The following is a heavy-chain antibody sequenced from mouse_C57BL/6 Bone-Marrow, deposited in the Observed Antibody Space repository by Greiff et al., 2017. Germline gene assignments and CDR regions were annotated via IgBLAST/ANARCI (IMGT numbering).Heavy chain of an antibody. V-gene: IGHV5-9*01. CDR2: ISGGGGNT. CDR3: ARTYYAMDY. CDR1: GFTFSSYT. J-gene: IGHJ4*01. Sequence: EVQLVESGGGLVKPGGSLKLSCAASGFTFSSYTMSWVRQTPEKRLEWVATISGGGGNTYYPDSVKGRFNISRDNAKNTLYLQMSSLRSEDTALYYCARTYYAMDYWGQGTSVTVSS.